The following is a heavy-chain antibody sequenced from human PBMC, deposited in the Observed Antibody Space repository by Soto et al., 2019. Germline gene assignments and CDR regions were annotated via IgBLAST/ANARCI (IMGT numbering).Heavy chain of an antibody. V-gene: IGHV1-69*08. J-gene: IGHJ6*02. CDR1: GTIFSGYT. D-gene: IGHD3-16*01. Sequence: QVQLVQSGAEVKKPGSSVRVSCKASGTIFSGYTISWVRQAPGQGLEWMGRIIPILGETNSAQTFQGRVTLTADKSTNTAYMELNSLRLEDTALYYCARGLGGRMDDWGQGTTVTVSS. CDR3: ARGLGGRMDD. CDR2: IIPILGET.